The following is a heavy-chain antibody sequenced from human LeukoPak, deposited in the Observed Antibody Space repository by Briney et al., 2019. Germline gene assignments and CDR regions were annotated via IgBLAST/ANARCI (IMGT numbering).Heavy chain of an antibody. CDR3: AKVHLTYYFDSSGYGFQDY. CDR2: ISYDGNTE. D-gene: IGHD3-22*01. J-gene: IGHJ4*02. CDR1: GFTFSSYG. Sequence: GGSLRLSCAASGFTFSSYGMHWVRQAPGKGLEWVAVISYDGNTEYYADSVKGRFTISRDNSKNTLYLEMNSLRAEDTAVYYCAKVHLTYYFDSSGYGFQDYWGQGTLVIVSS. V-gene: IGHV3-30*18.